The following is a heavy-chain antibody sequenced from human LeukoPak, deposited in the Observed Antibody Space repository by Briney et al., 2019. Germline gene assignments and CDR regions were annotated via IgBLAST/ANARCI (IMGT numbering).Heavy chain of an antibody. D-gene: IGHD3-10*01. CDR2: SNSDGSTT. J-gene: IGHJ4*02. Sequence: GGSLRLSCAASGFTFSSHWMHWVRQAPGKGLVWVSRSNSDGSTTSYGDSVKGRFTISRDNAKNTLYLQLNSLRDEDTAVYYCSRGPGVPGRFFVGDQWGQGTLVTVSS. V-gene: IGHV3-74*01. CDR1: GFTFSSHW. CDR3: SRGPGVPGRFFVGDQ.